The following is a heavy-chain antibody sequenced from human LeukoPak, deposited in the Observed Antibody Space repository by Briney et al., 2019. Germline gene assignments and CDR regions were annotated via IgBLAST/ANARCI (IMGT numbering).Heavy chain of an antibody. D-gene: IGHD3-22*01. J-gene: IGHJ4*02. CDR3: ARAPYYYDSSGYYEVGGSIGYYFDY. V-gene: IGHV4-34*01. CDR1: GGHFSGYY. Sequence: SETLSLTCAVYGGHFSGYYWSWLRQPPGKGLERVGSIYHSGSAYYNPSLKSRVTISVDTSKNQFSLKLSSVTAADTAVYYCARAPYYYDSSGYYEVGGSIGYYFDYWGQGTLVTVSS. CDR2: IYHSGSA.